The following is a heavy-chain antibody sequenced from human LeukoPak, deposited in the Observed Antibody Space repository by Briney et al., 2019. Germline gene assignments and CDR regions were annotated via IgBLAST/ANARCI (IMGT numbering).Heavy chain of an antibody. J-gene: IGHJ4*02. V-gene: IGHV3-64*01. CDR1: GFTFSSYA. CDR2: ISSNGGST. CDR3: ARATPYDY. Sequence: GGSLRLSCAASGFTFSSYAMHWVRQAPGKGLEYVSAISSNGGSTYYANSVKGRFTISRDNSKNTLYLQMGSLRAEDMAVYYCARATPYDYWGQGTLVTVSS.